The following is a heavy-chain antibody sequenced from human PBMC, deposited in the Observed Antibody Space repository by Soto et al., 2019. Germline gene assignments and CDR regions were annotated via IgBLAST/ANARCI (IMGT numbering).Heavy chain of an antibody. V-gene: IGHV3-23*01. CDR1: GFTFSSYA. CDR2: ISGSGGST. D-gene: IGHD3-10*01. CDR3: AKDIAVIGDDYYGAFDI. Sequence: GGSLRLSCAASGFTFSSYAMSWVRQAPGKGLEWVSAISGSGGSTYYADSVKGRFTISRDNSKNTLYLQMNSLRAEDTAVYYCAKDIAVIGDDYYGAFDIWGQGTMVTVSS. J-gene: IGHJ3*02.